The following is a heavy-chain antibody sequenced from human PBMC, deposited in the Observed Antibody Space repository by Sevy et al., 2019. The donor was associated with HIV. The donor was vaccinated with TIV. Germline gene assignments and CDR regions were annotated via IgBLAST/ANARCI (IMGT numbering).Heavy chain of an antibody. CDR2: INPNSGGT. Sequence: ASVKVSCKASGYTFTGYYMHWVRQAPGQGLEWMGWINPNSGGTNYAQKFQGRVTMTRDTSISTAYMELSRLRSDDTAVYYCARDRVLASQNEEENWFDPWGQGTLVTVSS. J-gene: IGHJ5*02. CDR1: GYTFTGYY. V-gene: IGHV1-2*02. D-gene: IGHD3-3*01. CDR3: ARDRVLASQNEEENWFDP.